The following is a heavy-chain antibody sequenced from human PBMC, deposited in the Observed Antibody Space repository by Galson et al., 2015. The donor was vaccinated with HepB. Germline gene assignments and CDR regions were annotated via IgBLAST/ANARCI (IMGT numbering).Heavy chain of an antibody. Sequence: SLRLPCAASGFAFSSYAMSWVRQAPGKGLEWVSAISGSGGSTYYADSVKGRFTISRDNSKNTLYLQMNSLRAEDTAVYYCAKDLSMIVLGGAPADWGQGTLVTVSS. J-gene: IGHJ4*02. CDR2: ISGSGGST. V-gene: IGHV3-23*01. CDR1: GFAFSSYA. CDR3: AKDLSMIVLGGAPAD. D-gene: IGHD3-22*01.